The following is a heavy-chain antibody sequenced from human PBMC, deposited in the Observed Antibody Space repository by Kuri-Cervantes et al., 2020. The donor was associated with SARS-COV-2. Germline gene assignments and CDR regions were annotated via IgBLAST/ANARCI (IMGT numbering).Heavy chain of an antibody. J-gene: IGHJ6*02. CDR1: GFTFSRYA. Sequence: GESLKISCAASGFTFSRYAMSWVRQAPGKGLVWVSAISGSGGSTYYADSVKGRFTISRDNSKNTLYLQMNSLRAEDTAVYYCAKGAVRGGWLPHYYYGMDVWGQGTTVTVSS. D-gene: IGHD3-10*01. V-gene: IGHV3-23*01. CDR3: AKGAVRGGWLPHYYYGMDV. CDR2: ISGSGGST.